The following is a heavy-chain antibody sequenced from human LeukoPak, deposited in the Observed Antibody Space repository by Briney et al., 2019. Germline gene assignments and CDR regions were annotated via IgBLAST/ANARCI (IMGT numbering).Heavy chain of an antibody. V-gene: IGHV4-38-2*02. Sequence: SETLSLTCTVSGYSISNGHYWGWIRQPPGKGLEWIGSISHTGSSYYNPSLKSRVSISVDSAKNQFSLRLTSVTAADTALYYCARDQDSSGYYLDYWGQGTLVTVSS. CDR1: GYSISNGHY. D-gene: IGHD3-22*01. CDR2: ISHTGSS. J-gene: IGHJ4*02. CDR3: ARDQDSSGYYLDY.